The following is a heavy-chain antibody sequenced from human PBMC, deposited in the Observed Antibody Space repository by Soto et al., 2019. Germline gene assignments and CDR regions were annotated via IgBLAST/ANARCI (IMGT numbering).Heavy chain of an antibody. J-gene: IGHJ4*02. CDR1: GGTFSSYT. V-gene: IGHV1-69*02. CDR3: ARGYCSSTSCYSSADY. D-gene: IGHD2-2*01. Sequence: QVQLVQSGAEVKKPGSSVKVSCKASGGTFSSYTISWVRQAPGQGLEWMGRIIPILGIANYAQKFQGRVTITADKSTGTAYMELSSLRSEDTAVYYCARGYCSSTSCYSSADYWGQGTLVTVSS. CDR2: IIPILGIA.